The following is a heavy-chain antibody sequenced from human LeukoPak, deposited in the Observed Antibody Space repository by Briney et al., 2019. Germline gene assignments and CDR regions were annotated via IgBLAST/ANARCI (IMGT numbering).Heavy chain of an antibody. V-gene: IGHV3-30*02. CDR1: GFIFRNYG. J-gene: IGHJ3*02. Sequence: GGSLRLSCTASGFIFRNYGIHWVRQAPGKGLEWVAFIGYGGSKEYYADSVRGRFTIFRDNSKNSLYLQMNSLRVEDTAVYFCGRDPNGDYIGTFDMWGRGTMVSVSS. CDR2: IGYGGSKE. D-gene: IGHD4-17*01. CDR3: GRDPNGDYIGTFDM.